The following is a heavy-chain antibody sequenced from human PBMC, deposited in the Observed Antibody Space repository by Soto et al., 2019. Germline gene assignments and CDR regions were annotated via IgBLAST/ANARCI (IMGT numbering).Heavy chain of an antibody. D-gene: IGHD3-22*01. CDR1: GFTFSSHA. V-gene: IGHV3-23*01. Sequence: GSLRLSCEASGFTFSSHAMSWVRQAPGKGLGWVSSISASGGNTYYGDSVKGRFTISRDNSKNTLYLQLNSLGADDTAVYYCAKGGDSSGYEFDYWGQGTMVTVSS. CDR3: AKGGDSSGYEFDY. CDR2: ISASGGNT. J-gene: IGHJ4*02.